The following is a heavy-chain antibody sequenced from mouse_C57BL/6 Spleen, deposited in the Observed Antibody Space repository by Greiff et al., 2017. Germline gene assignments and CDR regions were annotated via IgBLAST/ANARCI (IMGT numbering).Heavy chain of an antibody. CDR3: ARADYGSSYGY. Sequence: QVQLQQSGAELVKPGASVKISCKASGYAFSSYWMNWVKQRPGTGLEWIGQIYPGDGDTNYNGKFKGKATLTADKSSSTAYMQLSSLTSEDAAVYFCARADYGSSYGYWGQGTTLTVSS. D-gene: IGHD1-1*01. CDR2: IYPGDGDT. CDR1: GYAFSSYW. J-gene: IGHJ2*01. V-gene: IGHV1-80*01.